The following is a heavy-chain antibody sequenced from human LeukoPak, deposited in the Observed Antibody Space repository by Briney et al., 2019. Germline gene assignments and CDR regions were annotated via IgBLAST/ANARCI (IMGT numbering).Heavy chain of an antibody. D-gene: IGHD2-21*02. Sequence: GGSLRLSCAASGFTFSSYAMHWVRQAPGKGLEWVAVISYDGSNKYYADSVRGRFTISRDNSKKTLYLQMNSLRAEDTAVYYCARVGGNSGSAYWGQGTLVTVSS. CDR3: ARVGGNSGSAY. CDR2: ISYDGSNK. CDR1: GFTFSSYA. J-gene: IGHJ4*02. V-gene: IGHV3-30-3*01.